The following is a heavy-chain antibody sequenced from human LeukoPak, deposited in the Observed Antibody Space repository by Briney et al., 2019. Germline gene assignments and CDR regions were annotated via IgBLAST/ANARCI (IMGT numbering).Heavy chain of an antibody. Sequence: SETLSLTCTVSGGSISSYYWSWIRQPPGKGLEGIGYIYYSGSTNYNPSLKSRVTISVDTSKNQFSLKLSSVTAADTAVYYCARALAYCGGDCHLPDYWGQGTLVTVSS. CDR1: GGSISSYY. D-gene: IGHD2-21*02. J-gene: IGHJ4*02. V-gene: IGHV4-59*01. CDR2: IYYSGST. CDR3: ARALAYCGGDCHLPDY.